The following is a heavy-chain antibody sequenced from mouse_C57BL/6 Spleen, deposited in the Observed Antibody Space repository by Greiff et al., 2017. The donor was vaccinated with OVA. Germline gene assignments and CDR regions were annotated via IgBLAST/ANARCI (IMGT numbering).Heavy chain of an antibody. CDR3: ARQGCSTALGY. Sequence: EVQLQQSGPELVKPGASVKISCKASGYTFTDYYMNWVKQSHGKSLEWIGDINPNNGGTSYNQKFKGKATLTVDKSSSTAYMELRSLTSEDSAVYYCARQGCSTALGYWGQGTTLTVSS. D-gene: IGHD1-2*01. V-gene: IGHV1-26*01. J-gene: IGHJ2*01. CDR2: INPNNGGT. CDR1: GYTFTDYY.